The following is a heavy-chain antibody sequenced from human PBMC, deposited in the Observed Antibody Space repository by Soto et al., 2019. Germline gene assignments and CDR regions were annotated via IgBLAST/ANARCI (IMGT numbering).Heavy chain of an antibody. J-gene: IGHJ5*02. CDR3: ARVSGRGWYNWFDP. D-gene: IGHD6-19*01. CDR2: IMPIFGTT. Sequence: ASAKVSCKASGGNFSSHGISWVRQAPGQGLEFMGGIMPIFGTTNYAQKFRGRVTITADEPTSTVYMELRSLRSEDTAVYYCARVSGRGWYNWFDPWGQGTPVTVSS. CDR1: GGNFSSHG. V-gene: IGHV1-69*13.